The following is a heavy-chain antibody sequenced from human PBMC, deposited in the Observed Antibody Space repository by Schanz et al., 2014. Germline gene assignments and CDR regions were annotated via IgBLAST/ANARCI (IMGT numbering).Heavy chain of an antibody. CDR1: GYTFTSYD. CDR3: AREVGLYDRGWFDP. J-gene: IGHJ5*02. V-gene: IGHV1-69*09. D-gene: IGHD3-22*01. CDR2: IVPIAGIT. Sequence: VQLVQSGAEVKRPGASVRVSCKASGYTFTSYDFNWVRQAPGQGLEWMGWIVPIAGITNYAQRFQGRVTITADKSSDTAYMELSSLRSEDTAVYYCAREVGLYDRGWFDPWGQGTLVTVSS.